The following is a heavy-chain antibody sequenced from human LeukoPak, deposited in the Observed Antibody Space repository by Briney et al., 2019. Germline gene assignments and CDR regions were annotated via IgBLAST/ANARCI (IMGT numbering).Heavy chain of an antibody. CDR2: IYYSGST. V-gene: IGHV4-61*05. CDR3: AREAAPLLWFGESQSNWFDP. D-gene: IGHD3-10*01. Sequence: SETLSLTCTVSGGSISSSSYLWGWIRQPPGKGLEWIGYIYYSGSTNYNPSLKSRVTISVDTSKNQFSLKLSSVTAADTAVYYCAREAAPLLWFGESQSNWFDPWGQGTLVTVSS. CDR1: GGSISSSSYL. J-gene: IGHJ5*02.